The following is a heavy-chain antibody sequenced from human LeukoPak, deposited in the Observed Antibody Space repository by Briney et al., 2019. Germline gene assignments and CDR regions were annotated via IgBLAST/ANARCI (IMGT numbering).Heavy chain of an antibody. D-gene: IGHD1-26*01. Sequence: ASVKVSCKASGYTFTSYAMNWVRQAPGQGLEWMGWINTNIGNPTYAQGFTGRFVFSLDTSVSTAYLQISSLKAEDTAVYYCARELGPGYYYYMDVWGKGTTVTVSS. CDR2: INTNIGNP. J-gene: IGHJ6*03. V-gene: IGHV7-4-1*02. CDR3: ARELGPGYYYYMDV. CDR1: GYTFTSYA.